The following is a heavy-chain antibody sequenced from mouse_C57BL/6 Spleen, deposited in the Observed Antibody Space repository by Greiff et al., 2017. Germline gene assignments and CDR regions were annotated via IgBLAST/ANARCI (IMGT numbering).Heavy chain of an antibody. CDR3: ARRRLLPSMDY. V-gene: IGHV1-69*01. D-gene: IGHD2-3*01. CDR1: GYTFTSYW. Sequence: QVQLQQPGAELVMPGASVKLSCKASGYTFTSYWMHWVKQRPGQGLEWIGEIDPSDSYTNYNQKFKGKSTLTVDKSSSTAYMQLSSLTSEDSAVYYCARRRLLPSMDYWGQGTSVTVSS. J-gene: IGHJ4*01. CDR2: IDPSDSYT.